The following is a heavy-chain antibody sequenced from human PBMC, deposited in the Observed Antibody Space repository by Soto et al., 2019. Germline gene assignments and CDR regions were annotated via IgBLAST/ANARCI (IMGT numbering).Heavy chain of an antibody. Sequence: GGSLRLSCTASGFTFGDYAMSWFRQAPGKGLEWVGFIRSKAYGGTTEYAASVKGRFTISRDDSKSIAYLQMNSLKTEDTAVYYCTSRGAARPFDDWGQGTLVTVSS. V-gene: IGHV3-49*03. J-gene: IGHJ4*02. D-gene: IGHD6-6*01. CDR3: TSRGAARPFDD. CDR2: IRSKAYGGTT. CDR1: GFTFGDYA.